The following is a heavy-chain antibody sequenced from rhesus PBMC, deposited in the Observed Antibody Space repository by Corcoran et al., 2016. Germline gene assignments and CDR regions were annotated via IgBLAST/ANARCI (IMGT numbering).Heavy chain of an antibody. CDR3: ARLQTKYSSWSVGFDY. D-gene: IGHD6-13*01. V-gene: IGHV4-147*01. Sequence: QVQLQESGPGLVKPSETLSLTCAVSGGLTSTNSWTWIRQPPGKGLAWIGRIFGNGGSTSYNPSLTSRVTISRDTSKNQFSLKLSSVTAADTAVYYCARLQTKYSSWSVGFDYWGQGVLVTVSS. J-gene: IGHJ4*01. CDR1: GGLTSTNS. CDR2: IFGNGGST.